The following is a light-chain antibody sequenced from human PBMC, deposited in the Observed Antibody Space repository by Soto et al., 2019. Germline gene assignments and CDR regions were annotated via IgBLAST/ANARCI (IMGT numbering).Light chain of an antibody. CDR2: AAS. J-gene: IGKJ2*01. Sequence: IQMTQSPSSLSASTGDRVTITCRASQGISSYLAWYQQKPGKAPKLLIYAASTLQSGVPSRFSGSGSGTDFTLTISCLQSEDFATYYCQQYYSYPYTFGQGTKVDIK. CDR3: QQYYSYPYT. CDR1: QGISSY. V-gene: IGKV1-8*01.